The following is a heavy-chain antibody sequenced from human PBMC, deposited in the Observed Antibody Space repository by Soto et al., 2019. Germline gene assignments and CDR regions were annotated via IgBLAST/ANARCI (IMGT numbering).Heavy chain of an antibody. Sequence: GGSLRLSCAASGFTFNNYAMSWVRQAPGKGLEWVSAISSRGDSTYYADSARGRFTISRDNSKNTLYLQMSSLRVEDTAVYYCANSFSPSGTNTHSHFDHWGQGPLVTVS. D-gene: IGHD2-15*01. CDR1: GFTFNNYA. V-gene: IGHV3-23*01. J-gene: IGHJ4*02. CDR2: ISSRGDST. CDR3: ANSFSPSGTNTHSHFDH.